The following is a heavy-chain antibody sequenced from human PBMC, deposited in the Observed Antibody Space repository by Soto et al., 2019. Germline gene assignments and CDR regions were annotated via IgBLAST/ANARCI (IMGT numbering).Heavy chain of an antibody. CDR2: ISGSGGST. CDR1: GFTFSSYA. D-gene: IGHD3-10*01. V-gene: IGHV3-23*01. J-gene: IGHJ4*02. CDR3: AKGQPGYGSDY. Sequence: GESLKISCAASGFTFSSYAMSWVRQAPGKGLEWVSAISGSGGSTYYADSVKGRFTISRDNSKNTLYLQMNSLRAEDTAVYYCAKGQPGYGSDYWGQGTLVTVSS.